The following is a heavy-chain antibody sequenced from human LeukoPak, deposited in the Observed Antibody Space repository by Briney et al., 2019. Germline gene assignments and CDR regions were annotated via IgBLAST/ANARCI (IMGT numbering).Heavy chain of an antibody. D-gene: IGHD2-2*02. CDR2: IIPIFGTA. V-gene: IGHV1-69*13. CDR1: GYTFTSYD. Sequence: SVKVSCKASGYTFTSYDINWVRQATGQGLEWMGGIIPIFGTANYAQKFQGRVTITADESTSTAYMELSSLRSEDTAVYYCASPLTGYCSSTSCYRGGFQHWGQGTLVTVSS. CDR3: ASPLTGYCSSTSCYRGGFQH. J-gene: IGHJ1*01.